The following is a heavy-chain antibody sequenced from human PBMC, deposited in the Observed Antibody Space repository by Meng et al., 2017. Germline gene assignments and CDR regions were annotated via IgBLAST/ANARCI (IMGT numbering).Heavy chain of an antibody. CDR1: GYTFTGYY. CDR2: INPNSGGT. CDR3: ARGVEREDTAMLFN. Sequence: VQLVQAGAGVKKPGASWKVSCKASGYTFTGYYMHWVRQAPGQGLEWMGRINPNSGGTNYAQKFQGRVTMTRDTSISTAYMELSRLRSDDTAVYYCARGVEREDTAMLFNWGQGTLVTVSS. J-gene: IGHJ4*02. V-gene: IGHV1-2*06. D-gene: IGHD5-18*01.